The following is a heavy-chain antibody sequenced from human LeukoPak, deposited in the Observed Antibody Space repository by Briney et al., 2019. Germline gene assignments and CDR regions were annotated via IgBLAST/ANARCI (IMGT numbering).Heavy chain of an antibody. D-gene: IGHD3-10*01. CDR3: ATDRSGELLWGGFDY. J-gene: IGHJ4*02. Sequence: ASVKVSCKASGYTFTSYGISWVRQAPGQGLEWMGWISAYNGNTNYAQKLQGRVTMTTDTSTSTAYMELSSLRSEDTAVYYCATDRSGELLWGGFDYWGQGTLVTVSS. CDR1: GYTFTSYG. V-gene: IGHV1-18*01. CDR2: ISAYNGNT.